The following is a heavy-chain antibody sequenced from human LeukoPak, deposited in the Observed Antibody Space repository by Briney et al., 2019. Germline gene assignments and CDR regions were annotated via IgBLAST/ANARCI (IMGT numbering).Heavy chain of an antibody. CDR1: GFTFSSYA. CDR2: ISYDGSNK. V-gene: IGHV3-30*04. CDR3: ARDHYDILTGYLDY. D-gene: IGHD3-9*01. Sequence: GRSLRLSCAASGFTFSSYAMHWVRQAPGKGLEWVAVISYDGSNKYYADSVKGRFTISRDNSKNTLYLQMNSLRAEDTAVYYCARDHYDILTGYLDYWGQGTLVTASS. J-gene: IGHJ4*02.